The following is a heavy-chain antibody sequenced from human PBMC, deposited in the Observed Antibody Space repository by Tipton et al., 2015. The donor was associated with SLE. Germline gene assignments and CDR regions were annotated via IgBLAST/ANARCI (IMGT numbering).Heavy chain of an antibody. Sequence: TLSLTCAVYGGSFSGYYWSWIRQPPGKGLEWIGSIYYSGSTYYNPSLKSRVTISVDTSKNQFSLKLSSVTAADTAVYYCARDAVAGYDAFDIWGQGTMVTVSS. CDR3: ARDAVAGYDAFDI. J-gene: IGHJ3*02. D-gene: IGHD6-19*01. V-gene: IGHV4-34*01. CDR1: GGSFSGYY. CDR2: IYYSGST.